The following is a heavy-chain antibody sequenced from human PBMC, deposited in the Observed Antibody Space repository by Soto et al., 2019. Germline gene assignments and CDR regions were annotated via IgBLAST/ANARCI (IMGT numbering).Heavy chain of an antibody. CDR1: GFTFSSYA. CDR2: ISGSGGST. J-gene: IGHJ6*03. V-gene: IGHV3-23*01. D-gene: IGHD3-9*01. Sequence: PGGSLRLSCAASGFTFSSYAMSWVRQAPGKGLEWVSAISGSGGSTYYGDSVKGRFTISRDNSKNTLYLQMNSLRAEDTAVHYCAKGPYYDILTGYYNRPYYMDVWGKGTTVTVS. CDR3: AKGPYYDILTGYYNRPYYMDV.